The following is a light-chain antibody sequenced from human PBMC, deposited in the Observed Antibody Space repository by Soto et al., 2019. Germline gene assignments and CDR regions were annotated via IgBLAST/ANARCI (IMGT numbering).Light chain of an antibody. J-gene: IGKJ2*01. CDR2: GAS. CDR3: QQYDSSLYT. Sequence: EIVLTQSPGTLSLSPGERATLSCRASQSVSSTYLAWYQQKPGQAPRLLIYGASSRATGIPDRFSGSGSGTDFTLTISRLEPEAFAVYFCQQYDSSLYTFGQGTKLEIK. V-gene: IGKV3-20*01. CDR1: QSVSSTY.